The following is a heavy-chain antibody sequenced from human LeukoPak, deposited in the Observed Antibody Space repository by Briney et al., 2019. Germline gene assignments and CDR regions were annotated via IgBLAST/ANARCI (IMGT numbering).Heavy chain of an antibody. CDR1: GGTFSSYA. CDR3: ATGGWVPYYYYGMDV. J-gene: IGHJ6*02. CDR2: FDPEDGET. Sequence: ASVKVSCEASGGTFSSYAISWVRQAPGKGLEWMGGFDPEDGETIYAQKFQGRVTMTEDTSTDTAYMELSSLRSEDTAVYYCATGGWVPYYYYGMDVWGQGTTVTVSS. V-gene: IGHV1-24*01. D-gene: IGHD3-22*01.